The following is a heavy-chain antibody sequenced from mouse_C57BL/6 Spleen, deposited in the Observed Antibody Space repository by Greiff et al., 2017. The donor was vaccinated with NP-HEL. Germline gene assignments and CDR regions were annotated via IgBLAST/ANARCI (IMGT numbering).Heavy chain of an antibody. CDR1: GYTFTSYW. V-gene: IGHV1-52*01. CDR2: IDPSDSET. J-gene: IGHJ2*01. Sequence: VQLQQPGAELVRPGSSVKLSCKASGYTFTSYWMHWVKQRPIQGLEWIGNIDPSDSETHYNQKFKDKATLTVDKSSSTAYMQLSSLTSEDSAVYYCARDDYDFPYYFDDWGKGTTLTVSS. D-gene: IGHD2-4*01. CDR3: ARDDYDFPYYFDD.